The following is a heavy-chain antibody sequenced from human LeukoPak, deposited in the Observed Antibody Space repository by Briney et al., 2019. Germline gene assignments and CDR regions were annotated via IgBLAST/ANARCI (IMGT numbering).Heavy chain of an antibody. D-gene: IGHD7-27*01. CDR1: GGSIRSAGYS. CDR2: IYYSGST. Sequence: SQTLSLTCTVSGGSIRSAGYSWFWIRQFPGEGLEWIGYIYYSGSTAYNPSLKSRVSISLDTSENQFSLNLTSVTAADTAVYFCARDGATGVLDHWGQGTLVTVSS. V-gene: IGHV4-31*03. J-gene: IGHJ4*02. CDR3: ARDGATGVLDH.